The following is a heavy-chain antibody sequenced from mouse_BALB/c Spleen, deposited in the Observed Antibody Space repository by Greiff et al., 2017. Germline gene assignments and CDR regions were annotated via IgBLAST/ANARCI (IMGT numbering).Heavy chain of an antibody. CDR3: DAMDY. V-gene: IGHV5-6-3*01. CDR1: GFTFSSYG. CDR2: INSNGGST. J-gene: IGHJ4*01. Sequence: EVQLVESGGGLVQPGGSLKLSCAASGFTFSSYGMSWVRQTPDKRLELVATINSNGGSTYYPDSVKGRFTISRDNAKNTLYLQMSSLKSEDTAMYYCDAMDYWGQGTSVTVSS.